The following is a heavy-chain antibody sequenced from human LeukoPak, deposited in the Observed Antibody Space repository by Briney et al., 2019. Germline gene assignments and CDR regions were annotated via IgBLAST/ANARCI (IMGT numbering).Heavy chain of an antibody. CDR3: ARDLGYYGSGSYFDY. CDR2: IYYSGST. Sequence: PSETLSLTCTVSGGSISSGDYYWSWIRQPPGKGLEWIGYIYYSGSTYYNPSLKSRVTISVDTPKNQFSLKLRSVTAAVTAVYYCARDLGYYGSGSYFDYWGQGTLVTVSS. V-gene: IGHV4-30-4*01. D-gene: IGHD3-10*01. CDR1: GGSISSGDYY. J-gene: IGHJ4*02.